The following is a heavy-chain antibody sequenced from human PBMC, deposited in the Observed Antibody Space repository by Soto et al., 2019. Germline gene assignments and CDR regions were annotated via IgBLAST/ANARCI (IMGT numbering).Heavy chain of an antibody. CDR2: ISGSGGST. Sequence: AGGSLRLSCAASGFTFSSYAMSWVRQAPGKGLEWVSAISGSGGSTYYADSVKGRFTISRDNSKNTLYLQMNSLRAEDTAVYYCAKDRFWSGYYTGDFDYWGQGTLVTVSS. J-gene: IGHJ4*02. CDR3: AKDRFWSGYYTGDFDY. D-gene: IGHD3-3*01. V-gene: IGHV3-23*01. CDR1: GFTFSSYA.